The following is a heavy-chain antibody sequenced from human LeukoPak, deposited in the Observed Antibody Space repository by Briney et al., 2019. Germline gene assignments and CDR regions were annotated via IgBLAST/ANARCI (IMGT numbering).Heavy chain of an antibody. CDR1: GFTFSSYA. Sequence: TGGSLRLSCAASGFTFSSYAMHWVRQAPGKGLEYVSAISTDGGSAYYANSVKGRFTISRDNSKNTLYLQMGSLRAEDMAVYYCARWGSTSCYDYWGQGTLVTVSS. CDR2: ISTDGGSA. CDR3: ARWGSTSCYDY. V-gene: IGHV3-64*01. D-gene: IGHD2-2*01. J-gene: IGHJ4*02.